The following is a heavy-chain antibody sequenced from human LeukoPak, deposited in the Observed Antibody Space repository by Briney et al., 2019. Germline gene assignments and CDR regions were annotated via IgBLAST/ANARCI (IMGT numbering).Heavy chain of an antibody. CDR2: ISGSCGST. J-gene: IGHJ3*02. Sequence: GGSLRLSCAASGFTFSNYAMSWVRQAPGKGLEWVSAISGSCGSTYYADSVKGRFTISRDNSKNPLYLQMNSLRAEDTAVYYCAKDSYYDFWSGASDAFDIWGQGTMVTVSS. V-gene: IGHV3-23*01. CDR3: AKDSYYDFWSGASDAFDI. D-gene: IGHD3-3*01. CDR1: GFTFSNYA.